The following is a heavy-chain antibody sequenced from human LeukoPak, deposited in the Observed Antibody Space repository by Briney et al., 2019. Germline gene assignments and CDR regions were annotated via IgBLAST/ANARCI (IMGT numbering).Heavy chain of an antibody. J-gene: IGHJ4*02. CDR3: ANKGDLFDS. Sequence: GGSLRLSCAASGFTFSNYWMSWVRQAPGKGPEWVSAISGSGGSTYYADSVKGRFTISRDNSKNTLYLQMNSLRAEDTAVYYCANKGDLFDSWGQGTLVTVSS. CDR1: GFTFSNYW. V-gene: IGHV3-23*01. D-gene: IGHD3-10*01. CDR2: ISGSGGST.